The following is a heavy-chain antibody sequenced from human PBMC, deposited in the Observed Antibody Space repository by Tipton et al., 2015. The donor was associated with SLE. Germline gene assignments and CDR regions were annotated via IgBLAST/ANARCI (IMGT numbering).Heavy chain of an antibody. CDR3: ARAARRRYYYYYMDV. V-gene: IGHV3-9*01. D-gene: IGHD6-6*01. CDR2: ISWNSGSI. Sequence: SLRLSCAASGFTFDDYAMHWVRQAPGKGLEWVSGISWNSGSIGYADSVKGRFTISRDNAKNSLYLQMNSLRAEDTALYYCARAARRRYYYYYMDVWGKGTTVTVSS. J-gene: IGHJ6*03. CDR1: GFTFDDYA.